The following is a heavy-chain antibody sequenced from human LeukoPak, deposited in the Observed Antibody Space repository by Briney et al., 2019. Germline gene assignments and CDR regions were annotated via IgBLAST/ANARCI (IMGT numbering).Heavy chain of an antibody. Sequence: GGSLRLSCAASGFTFSSYSMNWVRQAPGEGLEWVSSISSSSSYIYYADSVKGRFTISRDNAKNSLYLQMNSLRAEDTAVYYCARGWVEMATITFNYWGQGTLVTVSS. CDR2: ISSSSSYI. J-gene: IGHJ4*02. CDR1: GFTFSSYS. D-gene: IGHD5-24*01. V-gene: IGHV3-21*01. CDR3: ARGWVEMATITFNY.